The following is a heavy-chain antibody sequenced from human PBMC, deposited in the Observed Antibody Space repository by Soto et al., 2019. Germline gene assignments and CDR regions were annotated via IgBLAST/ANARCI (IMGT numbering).Heavy chain of an antibody. D-gene: IGHD6-25*01. CDR3: ASAAEKLLTQPTLAY. Sequence: QVQLQESGPGLVKPSETLSLTCTVSGDSVSSSGYYWSWIRQPPGKGLGWIGYIYFSGSTNYNPSLNRRVTISADTSTNQSSLKLTSVTAADTAVYYCASAAEKLLTQPTLAYWGQGTLVTVSA. V-gene: IGHV4-61*08. CDR2: IYFSGST. CDR1: GDSVSSSGYY. J-gene: IGHJ4*02.